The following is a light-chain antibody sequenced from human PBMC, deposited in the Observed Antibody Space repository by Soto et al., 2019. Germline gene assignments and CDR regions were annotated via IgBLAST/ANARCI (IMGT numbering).Light chain of an antibody. J-gene: IGKJ5*01. Sequence: EIVLTQSPGTLSVSPGERATLSCRASQSVSSSYLAWYQQKPGQAPRLLIYGASSRATGIPDRFSGSGSGTDCTLTISRLQHEDFAVYYCQQYGSSTPTFGQGTRLENK. CDR2: GAS. V-gene: IGKV3-20*01. CDR3: QQYGSSTPT. CDR1: QSVSSSY.